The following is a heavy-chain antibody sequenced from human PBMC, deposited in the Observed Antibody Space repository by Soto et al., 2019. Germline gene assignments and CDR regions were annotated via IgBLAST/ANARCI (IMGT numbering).Heavy chain of an antibody. V-gene: IGHV1-2*04. J-gene: IGHJ5*02. CDR2: INPNSGGT. D-gene: IGHD4-4*01. CDR3: SISTIDYSNLRRLYNWFDP. Sequence: ASVKVSCKASGYTFTGYYMHWVRQAPGQGLEWMGWINPNSGGTNYAQKFQGWVTMTRDTSISTAYMELSRLRSDDTAVYYCSISTIDYSNLRRLYNWFDPWGQGTLVTVSS. CDR1: GYTFTGYY.